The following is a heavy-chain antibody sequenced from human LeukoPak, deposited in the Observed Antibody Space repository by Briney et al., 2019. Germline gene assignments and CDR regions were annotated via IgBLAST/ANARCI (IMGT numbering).Heavy chain of an antibody. D-gene: IGHD3-9*01. CDR1: GGSFSGYY. CDR3: ATPSRVYYDILSGYYAFDY. V-gene: IGHV4-34*01. Sequence: SETLSLTCAVYGGSFSGYYWSWIRQPPGKGLEWIGEINHSGSTNYNPSLKSRVTISVDTSKNQFSLKLSSVTAADTAVYYCATPSRVYYDILSGYYAFDYWGQGTLVTVSS. J-gene: IGHJ4*02. CDR2: INHSGST.